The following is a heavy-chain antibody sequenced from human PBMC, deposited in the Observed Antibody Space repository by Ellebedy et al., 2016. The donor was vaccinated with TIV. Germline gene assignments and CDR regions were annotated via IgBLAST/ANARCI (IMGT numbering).Heavy chain of an antibody. CDR3: TIGTVWSYGSFDY. V-gene: IGHV3-15*01. D-gene: IGHD5-18*01. CDR1: GFTFSNAW. CDR2: IKSKTDGGTT. Sequence: GGSLRLXCAASGFTFSNAWMSWVRQAPGKGLEWVGRIKSKTDGGTTDYAAPVKGRFTISRDDSKNTLYLQMNSLKTEDTAVYYCTIGTVWSYGSFDYWGQGTLVTVSS. J-gene: IGHJ4*02.